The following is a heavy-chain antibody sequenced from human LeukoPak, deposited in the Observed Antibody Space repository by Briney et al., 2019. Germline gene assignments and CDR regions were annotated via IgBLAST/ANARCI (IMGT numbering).Heavy chain of an antibody. V-gene: IGHV3-23*01. Sequence: GGSLRLSCAASGFTFSSFALSWVRQAPGKGLEWVSAISGSGDNTFCADSVRGRFTISRDNSKNILYLQMNSLRGEDTAIYYCAKDFRGSGYFFDYWGQGPLVTVSS. CDR1: GFTFSSFA. J-gene: IGHJ4*02. D-gene: IGHD7-27*01. CDR2: ISGSGDNT. CDR3: AKDFRGSGYFFDY.